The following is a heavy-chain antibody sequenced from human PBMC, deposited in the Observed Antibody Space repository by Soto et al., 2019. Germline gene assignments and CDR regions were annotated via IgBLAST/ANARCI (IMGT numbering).Heavy chain of an antibody. CDR3: AKKARAGQQLVEVPPDY. CDR1: GFTFSSYG. D-gene: IGHD6-13*01. V-gene: IGHV3-30*18. Sequence: GGSLRLSCAASGFTFSSYGMHWVRQAPGKGLEWVAVISYDGSNKYYADSVKGRFTISRENSKNTLYLQMNSLRAEDTAVYYCAKKARAGQQLVEVPPDYWGQGTLVTVSS. CDR2: ISYDGSNK. J-gene: IGHJ4*02.